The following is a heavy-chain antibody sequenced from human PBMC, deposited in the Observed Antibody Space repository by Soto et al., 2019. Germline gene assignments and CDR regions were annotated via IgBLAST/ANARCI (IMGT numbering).Heavy chain of an antibody. CDR3: AREVAIRQIVVILGY. CDR1: GYTFTSYA. J-gene: IGHJ4*02. Sequence: AASVKVSCKASGYTFTSYAMHWVRQAPGQRLEWMGWINAGNGNTKYSQKFQGRVTITRDTSASTAYMELSSLRSEDTAVYYCAREVAIRQIVVILGYWGQGTLVTVSS. V-gene: IGHV1-3*01. CDR2: INAGNGNT. D-gene: IGHD2-21*01.